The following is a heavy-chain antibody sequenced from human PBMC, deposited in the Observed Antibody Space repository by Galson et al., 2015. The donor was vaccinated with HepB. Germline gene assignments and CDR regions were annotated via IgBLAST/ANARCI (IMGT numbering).Heavy chain of an antibody. CDR1: GFTFSSYA. CDR2: ISGSGGST. CDR3: AGKYCGGDCGAFDI. D-gene: IGHD2-21*02. V-gene: IGHV3-23*01. J-gene: IGHJ3*02. Sequence: SLRLSCAASGFTFSSYAMSWVRQAPGKGLEWVSAISGSGGSTYYADSVKGRFAISRDNSKNTLYPQMNSLRAEDTAVYYCAGKYCGGDCGAFDIWGQGTMVTVSS.